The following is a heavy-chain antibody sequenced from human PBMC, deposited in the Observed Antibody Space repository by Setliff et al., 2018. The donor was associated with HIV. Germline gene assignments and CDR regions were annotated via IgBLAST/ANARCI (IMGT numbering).Heavy chain of an antibody. V-gene: IGHV3-48*03. CDR1: GFTFSSYE. CDR3: ARGLGAVDY. Sequence: PGGSLRLSCAASGFTFSSYEMNWVRQAPGKGLEWVSYISSSGRTIYYADSVKGRFTISRDNAKNSLYLQMNSLRAEDTAVYYCARGLGAVDYWGQGTLVTVSS. J-gene: IGHJ4*02. D-gene: IGHD1-26*01. CDR2: ISSSGRTI.